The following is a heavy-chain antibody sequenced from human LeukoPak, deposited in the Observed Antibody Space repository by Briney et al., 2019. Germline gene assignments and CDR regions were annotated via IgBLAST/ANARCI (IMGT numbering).Heavy chain of an antibody. CDR2: ISGSGGST. CDR1: GFTFSSYA. CDR3: AKGGKWDVTPFDY. V-gene: IGHV3-23*01. J-gene: IGHJ4*02. Sequence: GSLRLSCAASGFTFSSYAVSWVRQAPGKGLECVSLISGSGGSTYYADSVKGRFTISRDNSKNTLYLQMNSLRAEDTALYYCAKGGKWDVTPFDYWGQGTLVTVSS. D-gene: IGHD1-26*01.